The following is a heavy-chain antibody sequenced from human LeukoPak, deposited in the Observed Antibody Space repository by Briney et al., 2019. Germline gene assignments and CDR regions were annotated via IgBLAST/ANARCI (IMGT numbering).Heavy chain of an antibody. CDR3: ARELFGYGYYDSSGYPNWFDP. V-gene: IGHV3-7*01. J-gene: IGHJ5*02. CDR1: GFTFSSYW. D-gene: IGHD3-22*01. Sequence: PGGTLRLSCAASGFTFSSYWMSWVRQAPGKGLEWVANIKQDGSEKYYVDSVKGRFTISRDNAKNSLYLQMNSLRAEDTAVYYCARELFGYGYYDSSGYPNWFDPWGQGTLVTVSS. CDR2: IKQDGSEK.